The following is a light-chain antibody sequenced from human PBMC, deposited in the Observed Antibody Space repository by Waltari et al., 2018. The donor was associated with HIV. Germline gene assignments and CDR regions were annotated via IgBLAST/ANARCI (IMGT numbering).Light chain of an antibody. CDR1: STDIGSYNY. V-gene: IGLV2-8*01. CDR2: EVN. Sequence: QSALTQPPSASGSPGQSVTISCTGTSTDIGSYNYVSWYQQHPGKAPKLIIYEVNKRPSGVPDRFSCSKSGDTASLTVSGLQAEDDADYYCSSYAGSNIVLFGGGTKLTVL. J-gene: IGLJ2*01. CDR3: SSYAGSNIVL.